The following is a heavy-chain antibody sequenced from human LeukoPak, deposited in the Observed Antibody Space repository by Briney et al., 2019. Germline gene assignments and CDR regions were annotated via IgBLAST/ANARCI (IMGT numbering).Heavy chain of an antibody. Sequence: GGSLRLSCAASGFTVSSNYMSWVRQAPGKGLEWVSVIYSGGSTYYADSVKGRFTISRDNSKNTLYLQMNSLRAEDTAVYYCAREGPHLLLYPYGTDVWGQGTTVTVSS. CDR1: GFTVSSNY. J-gene: IGHJ6*02. CDR3: AREGPHLLLYPYGTDV. V-gene: IGHV3-53*01. CDR2: IYSGGST. D-gene: IGHD2/OR15-2a*01.